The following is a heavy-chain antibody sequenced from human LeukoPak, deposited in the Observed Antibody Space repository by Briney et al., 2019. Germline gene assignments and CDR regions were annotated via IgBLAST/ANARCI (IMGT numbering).Heavy chain of an antibody. CDR1: GGSFSGYY. J-gene: IGHJ4*02. CDR3: ARDRTRKTGYSSGWYDY. D-gene: IGHD6-19*01. V-gene: IGHV4-34*01. Sequence: SETLSLTCAVYGGSFSGYYWSWIRQPPGKGLEWIGEINHSGSTNYNPSLKSRVTISVDTSKNQFSLKLSSVTAADTAVYYCARDRTRKTGYSSGWYDYWGQGTLVTVSS. CDR2: INHSGST.